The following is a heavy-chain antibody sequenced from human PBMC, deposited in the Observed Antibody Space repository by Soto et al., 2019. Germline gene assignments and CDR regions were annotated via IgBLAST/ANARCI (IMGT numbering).Heavy chain of an antibody. CDR3: ARPPVGELFEFTYYDGLDF. CDR1: GGTFNNYA. CDR2: VIPIFGTP. J-gene: IGHJ6*02. Sequence: QVQLVQSGAEVKKPGSSVKVSCKASGGTFNNYAINWVRQAPGQGLEWMGGVIPIFGTPNYAQKFQGRVTITAEESTNTAYMELSSLGSEDTAVHYCARPPVGELFEFTYYDGLDFWGQGTTVTDSS. V-gene: IGHV1-69*01. D-gene: IGHD3-10*01.